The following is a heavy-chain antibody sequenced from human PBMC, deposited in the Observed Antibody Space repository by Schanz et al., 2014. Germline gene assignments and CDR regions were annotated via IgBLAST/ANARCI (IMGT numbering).Heavy chain of an antibody. CDR3: ARLPVGYGSGIWDV. V-gene: IGHV3-13*01. D-gene: IGHD3-10*01. J-gene: IGHJ6*02. CDR1: GFTFSSYA. CDR2: IGYLGDT. Sequence: EVQLVESGGYLVQPGGSLRLSCSASGFTFSSYAMHWVRQGTGKGLEWVSTIGYLGDTYYPDSVKGRFTVSRDSGQNSLYLQMNSLRAGDTAVYYCARLPVGYGSGIWDVWGQGTSVTVSS.